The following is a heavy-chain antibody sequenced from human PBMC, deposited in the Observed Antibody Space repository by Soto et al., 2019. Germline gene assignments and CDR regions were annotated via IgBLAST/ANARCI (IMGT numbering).Heavy chain of an antibody. Sequence: QVQLVQSGAEVKRPGASVKVSCKASGYSFTSYGISWVRQAPGQGREWMGWISGYNENTDYAQKFQGRVTMTTDTSTRTVYMELRSLRSDDTAVYYCARGGAGADYWGQGTLVTVSS. CDR3: ARGGAGADY. CDR2: ISGYNENT. CDR1: GYSFTSYG. D-gene: IGHD1-26*01. V-gene: IGHV1-18*01. J-gene: IGHJ4*02.